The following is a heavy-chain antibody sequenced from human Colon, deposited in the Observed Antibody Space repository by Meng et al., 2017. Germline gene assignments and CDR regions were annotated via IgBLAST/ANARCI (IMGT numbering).Heavy chain of an antibody. V-gene: IGHV6-1*01. Sequence: QHQSSGPGLVKPSQTISPNCDIYGGHVSSKSAAWNWIRQSPSRGLEWLGRTYYRSKYYNDYALSVKSRITINPDTSKNQFSLQLNSVTPEDTAIYYCARDWGDVRGGFDFWGQGTLVTVSS. CDR3: ARDWGDVRGGFDF. CDR2: TYYRSKYYN. J-gene: IGHJ4*02. CDR1: GGHVSSKSAA. D-gene: IGHD3-10*02.